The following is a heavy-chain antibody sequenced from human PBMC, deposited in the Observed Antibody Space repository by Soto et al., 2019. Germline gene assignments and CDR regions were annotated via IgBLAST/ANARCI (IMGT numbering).Heavy chain of an antibody. CDR3: AKEYEYSSGWGRIDY. Sequence: PGGSLRLSCAASGFTFSSYSMNWVRQAPGKGLEWVSYISSSSSTIYYADSVKGRFTISRDNAKNSLYLQMNSLRDEDTAVYYCAKEYEYSSGWGRIDYWGQGTLVTVSS. V-gene: IGHV3-48*02. CDR2: ISSSSSTI. D-gene: IGHD6-19*01. CDR1: GFTFSSYS. J-gene: IGHJ4*02.